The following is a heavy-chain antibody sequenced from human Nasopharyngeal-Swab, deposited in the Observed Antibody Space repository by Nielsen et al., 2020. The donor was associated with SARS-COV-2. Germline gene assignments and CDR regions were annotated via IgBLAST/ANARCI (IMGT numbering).Heavy chain of an antibody. CDR3: ARDYGDYVFDY. CDR1: GGSISSYY. V-gene: IGHV4-59*13. CDR2: IYYSGST. J-gene: IGHJ4*02. D-gene: IGHD4-17*01. Sequence: SETLSLTCTVSGGSISSYYWSWIRQPPGKGLEWIGYIYYSGSTNYNTPLKSRVIISVDTSKNQFSLKLSSVTAADTAVYYCARDYGDYVFDYWGQGTLVTVSS.